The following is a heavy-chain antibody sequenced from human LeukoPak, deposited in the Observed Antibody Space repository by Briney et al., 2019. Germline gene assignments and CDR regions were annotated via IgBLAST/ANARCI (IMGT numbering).Heavy chain of an antibody. D-gene: IGHD5-12*01. CDR2: LTDSGDAT. Sequence: GGSLTLSCAVSGFTFRHYAMSWVRQAPGTGLEWVASLTDSGDATYYADSVKGRLTISRDNSNSTLYLHISGLRDEDTAVYYCARGYSHNSGGWLDPWGQGTLVTVSS. CDR1: GFTFRHYA. J-gene: IGHJ5*02. V-gene: IGHV3-23*01. CDR3: ARGYSHNSGGWLDP.